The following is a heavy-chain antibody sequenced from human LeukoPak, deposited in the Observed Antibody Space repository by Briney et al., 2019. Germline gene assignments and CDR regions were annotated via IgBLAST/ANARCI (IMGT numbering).Heavy chain of an antibody. Sequence: SETLSLTCTVSGGSISSYYWSWIRQPAGKGLEWIGRIYTSGSTNYNPSLKSRVTMSVDTSKNQFSLKLSSVTAADTAVYYCASSLIRGGLFDYWGQGTLVTVSS. D-gene: IGHD3-10*01. V-gene: IGHV4-4*07. CDR2: IYTSGST. CDR1: GGSISSYY. CDR3: ASSLIRGGLFDY. J-gene: IGHJ4*02.